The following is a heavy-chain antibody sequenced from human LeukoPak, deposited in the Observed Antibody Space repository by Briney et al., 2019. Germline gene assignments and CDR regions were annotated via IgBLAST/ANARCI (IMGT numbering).Heavy chain of an antibody. CDR1: GFTFRDFW. CDR3: ARDMRGTFDY. CDR2: MSPDGSAT. V-gene: IGHV3-74*01. Sequence: PGGSLRLSCAASGFTFRDFWMHWVRQAPGKGPVWVSRMSPDGSATYYADSVKGRFTISRDNAENAMYLQMSSLRAEDTAVYYCARDMRGTFDYWGQGALVTVSS. J-gene: IGHJ4*02. D-gene: IGHD3-10*01.